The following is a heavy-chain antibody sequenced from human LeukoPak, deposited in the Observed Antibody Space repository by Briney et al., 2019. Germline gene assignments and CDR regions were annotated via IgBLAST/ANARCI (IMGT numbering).Heavy chain of an antibody. CDR2: ISAYNGNT. CDR1: GYTFTSYG. Sequence: ASVKVSCKASGYTFTSYGISWVRQAPGQGLEWMGWISAYNGNTSYAQKLQGRVTMTTDTSTSTAYMELRSLRSDDTAVYYCARGPLFGWELRPFDPWGQGTLVTVSS. V-gene: IGHV1-18*01. D-gene: IGHD1-26*01. CDR3: ARGPLFGWELRPFDP. J-gene: IGHJ5*02.